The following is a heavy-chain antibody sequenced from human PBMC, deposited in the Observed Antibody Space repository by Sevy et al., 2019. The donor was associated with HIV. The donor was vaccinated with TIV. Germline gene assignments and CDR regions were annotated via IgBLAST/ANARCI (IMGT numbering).Heavy chain of an antibody. CDR1: GFTFSNAW. D-gene: IGHD3-22*01. CDR3: TTIYNYYVSSGYYFPFYYYYYGMDV. V-gene: IGHV3-15*01. Sequence: GGSLRLSCAASGFTFSNAWMSWVRQAPGKGLEWVGRIKSKTDGGTTDYAAPVKGRFTISRDDSKNTLYLQMNSLKTEDTAVYYCTTIYNYYVSSGYYFPFYYYYYGMDVWGQGTTVTVSS. J-gene: IGHJ6*02. CDR2: IKSKTDGGTT.